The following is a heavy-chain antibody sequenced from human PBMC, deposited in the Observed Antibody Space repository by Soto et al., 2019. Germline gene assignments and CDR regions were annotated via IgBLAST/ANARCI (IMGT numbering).Heavy chain of an antibody. CDR2: ISSSSSII. Sequence: GESLKISCAASGFTFSSYSMNWVRQAPGKGLEWVSYISSSSSIIHYADSVKGRFTISRDNSKNTLYLQMNSLRVEDTALYYCAKADYSYSWAPGDYWGQGTLVTVSS. V-gene: IGHV3-48*01. CDR1: GFTFSSYS. CDR3: AKADYSYSWAPGDY. D-gene: IGHD6-13*01. J-gene: IGHJ4*02.